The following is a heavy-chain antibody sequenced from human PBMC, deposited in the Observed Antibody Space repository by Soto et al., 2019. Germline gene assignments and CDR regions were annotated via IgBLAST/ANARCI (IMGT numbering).Heavy chain of an antibody. Sequence: GGSLRLCCVGSGFTFSTYSIHWVRQAPGKGLEWVSSISSRSDIYYANSVKGRFTISRDNAKNSVSLQMNSLRAEDTAVYYCAREYTAWPLAYGLDVWGQGTTVTVSS. J-gene: IGHJ6*02. CDR3: AREYTAWPLAYGLDV. CDR1: GFTFSTYS. V-gene: IGHV3-21*01. CDR2: ISSRSDI. D-gene: IGHD2-2*02.